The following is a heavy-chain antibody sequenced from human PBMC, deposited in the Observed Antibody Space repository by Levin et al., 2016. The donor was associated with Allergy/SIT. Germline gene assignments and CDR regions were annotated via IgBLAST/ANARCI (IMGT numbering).Heavy chain of an antibody. J-gene: IGHJ3*02. CDR3: ARKIRGSTYDSSGYTAHAPSDAFDI. Sequence: RQAPGKGLEWIGYIYYSGSTYYNPSLKSRVTISVDTSKNQFSLKLSSVTAADTAVYYCARKIRGSTYDSSGYTAHAPSDAFDIWGQGTMVTVSS. D-gene: IGHD3-22*01. V-gene: IGHV4-31*02. CDR2: IYYSGST.